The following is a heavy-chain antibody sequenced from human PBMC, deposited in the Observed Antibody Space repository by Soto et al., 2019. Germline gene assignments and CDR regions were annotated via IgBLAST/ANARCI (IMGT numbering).Heavy chain of an antibody. Sequence: HVQLVQSGAEVKKPGASLKVSCKASGYTFIRYGVSWVRQAPGQGLEWLGWISPYNGNTNYAQKCQGRITMTTDTSTRTVYMDLRSLRTDDTAVYYCARDQTKWLTDAFDIWCHGTMVVVSS. V-gene: IGHV1-18*01. CDR1: GYTFIRYG. CDR3: ARDQTKWLTDAFDI. J-gene: IGHJ3*02. D-gene: IGHD5-12*01. CDR2: ISPYNGNT.